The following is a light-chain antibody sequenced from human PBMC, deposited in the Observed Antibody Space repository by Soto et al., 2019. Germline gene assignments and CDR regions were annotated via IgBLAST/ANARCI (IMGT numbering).Light chain of an antibody. V-gene: IGKV3-15*01. J-gene: IGKJ4*01. CDR1: RSVGNN. CDR2: GAS. Sequence: EIVMTQSPATLSVSPGERATLSCRASRSVGNNLAWYQQKPGQAPRLLIYGASTRATGIPARFSGSGSGTEFTRTISLLQSEDFAVYYCQQYNNWRTFGGGTKVEIK. CDR3: QQYNNWRT.